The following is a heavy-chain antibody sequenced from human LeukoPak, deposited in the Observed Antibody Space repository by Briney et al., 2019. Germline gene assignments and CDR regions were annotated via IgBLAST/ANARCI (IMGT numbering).Heavy chain of an antibody. CDR2: IWYDGSNK. J-gene: IGHJ3*02. Sequence: GGSLRLSCAASGFTFSSYGMHWVRQAPGKGLEWVAVIWYDGSNKYYEDSVKGRFTISRDNSKNTPYLQMNSLRAEDTAVYYCARDSSSAGDAFDIWGQGTMVTVSS. CDR1: GFTFSSYG. V-gene: IGHV3-33*01. D-gene: IGHD2-2*01. CDR3: ARDSSSAGDAFDI.